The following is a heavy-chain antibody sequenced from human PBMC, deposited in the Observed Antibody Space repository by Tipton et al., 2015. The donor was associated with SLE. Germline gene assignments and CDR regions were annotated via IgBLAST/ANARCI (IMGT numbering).Heavy chain of an antibody. D-gene: IGHD1-26*01. CDR1: GASLSSFF. V-gene: IGHV4-34*01. CDR3: ARGPAWDPFDY. Sequence: TLSLTCTVSGASLSSFFWAWIRQPPGKGLEWIGEINHSGITNYNPSLKSRVTISLDTSKKQFSLKLRSVTAADTAIYYCARGPAWDPFDYWGQGTLVTVSS. CDR2: INHSGIT. J-gene: IGHJ4*02.